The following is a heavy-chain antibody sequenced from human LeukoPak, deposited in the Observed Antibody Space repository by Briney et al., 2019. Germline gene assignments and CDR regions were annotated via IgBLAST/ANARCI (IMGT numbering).Heavy chain of an antibody. D-gene: IGHD4-17*01. CDR2: IIPILGIA. CDR1: GGTFSSYA. J-gene: IGHJ4*02. Sequence: SVKVSCKASGGTFSSYAISWVRQAPGQGLEWMGRIIPILGIANYAQKFQGRVTITADKSTSTAYMELSSLRSEDTAVYYCARAHSYGDYGVDYWGQGTLVTVSS. CDR3: ARAHSYGDYGVDY. V-gene: IGHV1-69*04.